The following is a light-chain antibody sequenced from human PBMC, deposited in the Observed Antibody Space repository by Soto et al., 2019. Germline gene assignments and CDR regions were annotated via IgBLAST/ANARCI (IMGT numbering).Light chain of an antibody. CDR1: SSDVGGYNY. CDR2: EVT. CDR3: SSYTTSVRV. J-gene: IGLJ1*01. V-gene: IGLV2-8*01. Sequence: QSVLTQPPSASWSPGQSVTISCTGTSSDVGGYNYVSWYQQYPGKAPKLLIYEVTKRPSGVPDRFSGSKSGNTASLTVSGLQIDDEADYYCSSYTTSVRVFGTGTKVTVL.